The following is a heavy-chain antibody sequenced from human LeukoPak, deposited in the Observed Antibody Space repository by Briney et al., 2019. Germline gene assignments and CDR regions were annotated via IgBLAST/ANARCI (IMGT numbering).Heavy chain of an antibody. CDR2: INSDGSIT. Sequence: GGSLRLSCAASGFTFRDYWMHWVRQVPGKGLLWVSHINSDGSITDYADSVKGRFTISRDNARNTLSLQMDSLRVEDTAVYYCARNPTGDYDYWGQGALVTFSS. CDR1: GFTFRDYW. V-gene: IGHV3-74*01. D-gene: IGHD2-8*02. CDR3: ARNPTGDYDY. J-gene: IGHJ4*02.